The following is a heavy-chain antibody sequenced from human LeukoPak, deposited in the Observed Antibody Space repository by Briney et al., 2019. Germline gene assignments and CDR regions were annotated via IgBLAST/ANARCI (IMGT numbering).Heavy chain of an antibody. J-gene: IGHJ4*02. Sequence: GAAVKLSCKASGYTFTVYFMHWVRQAPGQGLEWMGWINPNSGGRNYTQKFQGRVTMTRDTSISTAYMELSRLRSDDTAVYYCARELNYDSSGYYFDYWGQGTLFSASS. CDR2: INPNSGGR. D-gene: IGHD3-22*01. V-gene: IGHV1-2*02. CDR3: ARELNYDSSGYYFDY. CDR1: GYTFTVYF.